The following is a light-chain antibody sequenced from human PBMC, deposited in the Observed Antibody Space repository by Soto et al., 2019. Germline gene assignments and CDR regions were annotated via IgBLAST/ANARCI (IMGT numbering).Light chain of an antibody. V-gene: IGKV4-1*01. CDR3: QQYYGSPLT. J-gene: IGKJ4*01. CDR2: WAS. Sequence: DIVMTQSPDSLAVSLGERATINCKSSQSVFYSSNNRNYLAWFQQKPGQPPKLLIYWASTRESGVPDRFSGTGSGTDFTLTINTLQAEDVAVYYCQQYYGSPLTFGGGTKVEIK. CDR1: QSVFYSSNNRNY.